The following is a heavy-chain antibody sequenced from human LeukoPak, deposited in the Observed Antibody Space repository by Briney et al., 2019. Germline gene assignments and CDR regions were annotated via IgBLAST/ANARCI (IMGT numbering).Heavy chain of an antibody. Sequence: SETLSLTCTVSGGSISSYYWSWIRQPPRKGLEWIGYIYYSGSTNYNPSLKSRVTISVDTSKNQFSLKLSSVTAADTAVYYCAIEEAAMVYYYWGQGTLVTVSS. D-gene: IGHD5-18*01. J-gene: IGHJ4*02. CDR2: IYYSGST. V-gene: IGHV4-59*01. CDR3: AIEEAAMVYYY. CDR1: GGSISSYY.